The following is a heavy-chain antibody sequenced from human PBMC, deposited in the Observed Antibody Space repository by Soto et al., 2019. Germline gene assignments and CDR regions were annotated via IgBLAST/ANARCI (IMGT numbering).Heavy chain of an antibody. CDR3: ATRVVNYYYYGMDV. V-gene: IGHV5-10-1*01. D-gene: IGHD3-3*01. J-gene: IGHJ6*02. CDR1: GYSFTSYW. CDR2: IDPSDSYT. Sequence: PGESLKISCKGSGYSFTSYWISWVRQMPGKGLEWMGRIDPSDSYTNYSPSFQGHVTISADKSISTAYLQWSSLKASDTAMYYCATRVVNYYYYGMDVWGQGTTVTVSS.